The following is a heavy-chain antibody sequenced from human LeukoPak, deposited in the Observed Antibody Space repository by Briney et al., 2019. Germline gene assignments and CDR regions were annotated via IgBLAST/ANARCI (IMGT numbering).Heavy chain of an antibody. CDR3: AKVGRSDIVLMVYEH. V-gene: IGHV3-43*02. D-gene: IGHD2-8*01. J-gene: IGHJ1*01. Sequence: GGSLRLSCAASGFTFDDYAMHWVRQAPGKGLEWVSLISGDGGSTYYADSVKGRFTISRDNSKNSLYLQINSLRTEDTALYYCAKVGRSDIVLMVYEHWGQGTLVTVSS. CDR1: GFTFDDYA. CDR2: ISGDGGST.